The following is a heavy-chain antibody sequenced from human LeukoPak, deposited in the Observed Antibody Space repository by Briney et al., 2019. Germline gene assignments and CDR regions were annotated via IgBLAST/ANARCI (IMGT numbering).Heavy chain of an antibody. V-gene: IGHV1-18*01. CDR2: FSVYNGNT. D-gene: IGHD4-17*01. CDR3: VRDGMGEYNFGDYGGNEGYFDY. Sequence: APGRVSCTASGYTFTRYVISWVGQAGGQRLGWLGWFSVYNGNTKYATKLQCRVTMTTDTSTRTAYMELRSVLSDDPAVYYCVRDGMGEYNFGDYGGNEGYFDYWGQGTLVTVSS. CDR1: GYTFTRYV. J-gene: IGHJ4*02.